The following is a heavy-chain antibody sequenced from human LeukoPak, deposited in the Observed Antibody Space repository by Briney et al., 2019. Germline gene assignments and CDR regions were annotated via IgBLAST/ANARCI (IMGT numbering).Heavy chain of an antibody. CDR1: GFTFSSYS. CDR2: ISSSSYI. Sequence: KTGGSLRLSCAASGFTFSSYSMNWVRQAPGKGLEWVSSISSSSYIYYADSVKGRFTISRDNAKNSLYLQMNSLRAEDTAVYYCARVSNYYDSSGYHYFDYWGQGTLVTVSS. CDR3: ARVSNYYDSSGYHYFDY. V-gene: IGHV3-21*01. J-gene: IGHJ4*02. D-gene: IGHD3-22*01.